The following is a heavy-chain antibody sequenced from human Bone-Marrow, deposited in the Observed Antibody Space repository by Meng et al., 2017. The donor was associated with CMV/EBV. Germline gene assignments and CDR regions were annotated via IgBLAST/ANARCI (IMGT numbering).Heavy chain of an antibody. CDR1: GFTFSSYA. CDR2: ISGSGGST. CDR3: AKYGDGYNCAN. J-gene: IGHJ4*02. Sequence: GESLKIACAASGFTFSSYAMSWVRQAPGKGLEWVSAISGSGGSTYYADAVKGRLTISRDNSKNTLYLQMNSLRAEETAVYYCAKYGDGYNCANWGQGTLVTVSS. D-gene: IGHD5-24*01. V-gene: IGHV3-23*01.